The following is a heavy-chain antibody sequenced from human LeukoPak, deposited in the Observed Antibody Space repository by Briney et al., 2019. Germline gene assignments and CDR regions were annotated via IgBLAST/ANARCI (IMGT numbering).Heavy chain of an antibody. D-gene: IGHD6-19*01. CDR3: ASLPWLVRWIYY. V-gene: IGHV3-11*06. CDR2: ISSDSSDI. J-gene: IGHJ4*02. Sequence: GGSLRLSCAASGFTFSDYYMSWIRQAPGKGLEWVSSISSDSSDIHYVDSVKGRFTISRDNARNSLYLQMNNLRAEDTAVYFCASLPWLVRWIYYWGQGTLVTVSS. CDR1: GFTFSDYY.